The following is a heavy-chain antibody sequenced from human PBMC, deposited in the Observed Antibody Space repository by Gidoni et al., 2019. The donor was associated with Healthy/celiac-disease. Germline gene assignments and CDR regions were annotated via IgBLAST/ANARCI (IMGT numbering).Heavy chain of an antibody. Sequence: IIPIFGTANYAQKLQGRVTITADESTSTAYMELSSLRSEDTAVYYCARVGGKSSPKNFDYWGQGTLVTVSS. J-gene: IGHJ4*02. D-gene: IGHD3-16*01. V-gene: IGHV1-69*01. CDR2: IIPIFGTA. CDR3: ARVGGKSSPKNFDY.